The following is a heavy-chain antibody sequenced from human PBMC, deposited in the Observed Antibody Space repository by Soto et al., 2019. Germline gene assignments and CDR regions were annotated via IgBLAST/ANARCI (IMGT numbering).Heavy chain of an antibody. Sequence: EVQLLESGGGLVQPGGSLRLSCAASGFTFISYARSWVHQAPGKGLAWGSSISGSGGSTYYPDSVKGRFTIARDNSKNTLYLQMNSLRAEDTAVYYCAKDPEYSSSLNWGQGTMVTVAS. V-gene: IGHV3-23*01. CDR1: GFTFISYA. D-gene: IGHD6-13*01. CDR2: ISGSGGST. J-gene: IGHJ3*01. CDR3: AKDPEYSSSLN.